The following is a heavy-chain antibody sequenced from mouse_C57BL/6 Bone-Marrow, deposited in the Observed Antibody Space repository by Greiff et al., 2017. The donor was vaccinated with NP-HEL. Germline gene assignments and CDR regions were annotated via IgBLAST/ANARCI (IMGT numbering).Heavy chain of an antibody. CDR2: IRSKSNNYAT. CDR1: GFSFNTYA. D-gene: IGHD1-1*01. J-gene: IGHJ2*01. V-gene: IGHV10-1*01. CDR3: VTDPGSSFDY. Sequence: EVQVVESGGGLVQPKGSLKLSCAASGFSFNTYAMNWVRQAPGKGLEWVARIRSKSNNYATYYADSVKDRFTISRDDSESMLYLQMNNLKTEDTAMYYCVTDPGSSFDYWGQGTTLTVSS.